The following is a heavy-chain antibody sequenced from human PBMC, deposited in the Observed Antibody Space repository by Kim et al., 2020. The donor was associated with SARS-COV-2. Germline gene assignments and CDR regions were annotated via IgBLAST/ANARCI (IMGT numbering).Heavy chain of an antibody. V-gene: IGHV3-21*01. D-gene: IGHD3-10*01. CDR1: GFTFSSYS. Sequence: GGSLRLSCAASGFTFSSYSMNWVRQAPGKGLEWVSSISSSSSYIYYADSVKGRFTISRDNAKNSLYLQMNSLRAEDTAVYYCARVLGGYGSGSYYLDYYYGMDVWGQGTTVTVSS. J-gene: IGHJ6*02. CDR3: ARVLGGYGSGSYYLDYYYGMDV. CDR2: ISSSSSYI.